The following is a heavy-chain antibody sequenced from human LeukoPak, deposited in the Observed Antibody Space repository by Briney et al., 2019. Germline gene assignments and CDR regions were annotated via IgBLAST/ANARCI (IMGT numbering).Heavy chain of an antibody. V-gene: IGHV4-4*07. CDR2: IYTSGST. D-gene: IGHD3-22*01. CDR1: GGSISSYY. CDR3: ARAFNPNYYDSSGYFNWFDP. Sequence: TSETLSLTCTVSGGSISSYYWSWIRQPAGKGLEWIGRIYTSGSTNYNPSLKSRVTMSVDTSKNQFSLKLSSVTAADTAVYYCARAFNPNYYDSSGYFNWFDPWGQGTLVTVSS. J-gene: IGHJ5*02.